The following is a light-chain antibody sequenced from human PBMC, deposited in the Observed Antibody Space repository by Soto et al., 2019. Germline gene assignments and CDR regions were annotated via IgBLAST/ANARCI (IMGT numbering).Light chain of an antibody. J-gene: IGKJ4*01. Sequence: DIQMTQSPYSLTAFVGGRVTITCRASQSISSYLNWYQQKPGKDPKILIYQESSLRSGVQSRFRGRGSGTEFTLTISSLQPDDLATYYCQQYNSTVTFGDGNKVDIK. CDR3: QQYNSTVT. V-gene: IGKV1-5*03. CDR1: QSISSY. CDR2: QES.